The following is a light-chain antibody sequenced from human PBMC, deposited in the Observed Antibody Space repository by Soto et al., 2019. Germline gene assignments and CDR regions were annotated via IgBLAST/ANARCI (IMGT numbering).Light chain of an antibody. CDR3: SSYTSSSTLHVL. V-gene: IGLV2-14*03. J-gene: IGLJ2*01. Sequence: QSALTQPASVSGSPGQSITISCTGTSSDIGGYNYVSWYQQRPGKAPKLMIYDVINRPSGVSNRFSGSKSGNTASLTISGLQAEDEADYYCSSYTSSSTLHVLFGGGTKLTVL. CDR2: DVI. CDR1: SSDIGGYNY.